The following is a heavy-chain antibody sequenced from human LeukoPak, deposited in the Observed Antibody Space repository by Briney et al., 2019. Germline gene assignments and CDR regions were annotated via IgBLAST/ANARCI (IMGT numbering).Heavy chain of an antibody. J-gene: IGHJ4*02. V-gene: IGHV3-23*01. CDR2: ISGSGGST. D-gene: IGHD3-9*01. Sequence: PGGSLRLSCAASGFTFSSYAMSWVRQAPGKGLEWVSAISGSGGSTYYADSVKGRFTISRDNSKNTLYLQMNSLRAEDTAVYYCAKISVLRYSDWLGLFDYWGQGTLVTVSS. CDR3: AKISVLRYSDWLGLFDY. CDR1: GFTFSSYA.